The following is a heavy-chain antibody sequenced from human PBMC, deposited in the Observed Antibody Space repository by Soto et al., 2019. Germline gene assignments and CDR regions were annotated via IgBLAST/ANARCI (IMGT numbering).Heavy chain of an antibody. J-gene: IGHJ4*02. CDR2: IVPMFGTP. D-gene: IGHD3-10*01. Sequence: GASVKVSCKASGATFSIYAFSWVRQAPGQGPEWMGGIVPMFGTPTYAQKFQDRLSITADESTETVYMELSSLRFDDTAMYFCAPFGDNLLRGGWGQGTPVTVSS. V-gene: IGHV1-69*13. CDR3: APFGDNLLRGG. CDR1: GATFSIYA.